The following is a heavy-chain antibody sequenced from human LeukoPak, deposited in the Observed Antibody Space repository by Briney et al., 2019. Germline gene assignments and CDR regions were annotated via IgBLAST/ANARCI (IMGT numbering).Heavy chain of an antibody. D-gene: IGHD3-22*01. Sequence: ASVKVSCKASGGTSSSYAISWVRQAPGQGLEWMGRIIPIFGTPNYAQKFQGRVTITTDESTSTAYMELSSLRSEDTAVYYCARESKHHYYDSSGYYVPWGQGTLVTVSS. CDR3: ARESKHHYYDSSGYYVP. J-gene: IGHJ5*02. CDR2: IIPIFGTP. CDR1: GGTSSSYA. V-gene: IGHV1-69*05.